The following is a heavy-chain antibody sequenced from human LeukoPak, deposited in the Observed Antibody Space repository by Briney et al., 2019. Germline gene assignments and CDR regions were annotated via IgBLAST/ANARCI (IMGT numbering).Heavy chain of an antibody. CDR1: GFTFSSYE. J-gene: IGHJ6*03. Sequence: PGGSLRLSCAASGFTFSSYEMSWVRQAPGKGLEWVSSISRGGITIYYADSVKGRFTISRDNSKNTLFLQMNSLRAEDTALYYCAKDWAVATYLYYYMDVWGQGTTVTVS. CDR3: AKDWAVATYLYYYMDV. D-gene: IGHD6-19*01. V-gene: IGHV3-48*03. CDR2: ISRGGITI.